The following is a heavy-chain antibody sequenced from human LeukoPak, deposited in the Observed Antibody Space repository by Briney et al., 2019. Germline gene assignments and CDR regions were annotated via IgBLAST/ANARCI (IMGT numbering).Heavy chain of an antibody. CDR2: IKSKTDGGTT. D-gene: IGHD3-22*01. CDR1: GFTFSNAW. Sequence: GGSLRLSCAASGFTFSNAWMSWVRQAPGKGLEWVGRIKSKTDGGTTDYAAPVKGRFTISRDDSKNTLYLQMNSLKTEDTAVYYCTTDIDRYYYDSSFLFDYWGQGTLVTVSS. V-gene: IGHV3-15*01. J-gene: IGHJ4*02. CDR3: TTDIDRYYYDSSFLFDY.